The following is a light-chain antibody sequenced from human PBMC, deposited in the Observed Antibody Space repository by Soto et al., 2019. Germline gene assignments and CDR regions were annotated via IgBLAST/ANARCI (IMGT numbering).Light chain of an antibody. CDR3: QQYNTYSAMT. CDR1: QSISSW. CDR2: DAS. V-gene: IGKV1-5*01. J-gene: IGKJ2*01. Sequence: DIQMTQSPSTLSASVGDRVTITCRASQSISSWLAWYQQKPGKAPNLLIYDASSLESGVPSRFSGSGSGTEFTLTISSLQPDDFATYYCQQYNTYSAMTFGQGTKLEIK.